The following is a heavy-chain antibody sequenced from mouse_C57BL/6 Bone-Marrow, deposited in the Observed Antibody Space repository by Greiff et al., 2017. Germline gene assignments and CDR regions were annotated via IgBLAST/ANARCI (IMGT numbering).Heavy chain of an antibody. CDR3: ARGESNCLCWYFDV. CDR2: IDPSDGYT. CDR1: GYTFTSYW. Sequence: QVQLQQPGAELVMPGASVKLSCKASGYTFTSYWMHWVKQRPGQGLEWIGEIDPSDGYTNYNQKFKGKFTLTVDKSSSTAYMQLSSLTSEDSAVYYCARGESNCLCWYFDVWGTGTTVTVSS. J-gene: IGHJ1*03. D-gene: IGHD2-5*01. V-gene: IGHV1-69*01.